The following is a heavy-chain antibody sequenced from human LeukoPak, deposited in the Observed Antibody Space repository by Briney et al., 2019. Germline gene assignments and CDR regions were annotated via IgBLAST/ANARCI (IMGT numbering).Heavy chain of an antibody. D-gene: IGHD2-21*01. CDR3: ARDWAIGEAWLRTPGTNWFDP. CDR2: IRYDGSNK. J-gene: IGHJ5*02. V-gene: IGHV3-30*02. Sequence: PGGSLRLSCAASGFTFSSYGMHWVRQAPGKGLEWVAFIRYDGSNKYYADSVKGRFTISRDNSKNTLYLQMNSLRAEDTAVYYCARDWAIGEAWLRTPGTNWFDPWGQGTLVTVSS. CDR1: GFTFSSYG.